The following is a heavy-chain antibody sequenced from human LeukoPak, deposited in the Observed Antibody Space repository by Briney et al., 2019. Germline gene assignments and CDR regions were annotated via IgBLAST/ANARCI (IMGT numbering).Heavy chain of an antibody. CDR3: ATQSMKSGSYYGCDY. J-gene: IGHJ4*02. CDR2: VDPEDGET. V-gene: IGHV1-69-2*01. Sequence: ASVKISCKVSGYTFTDYYMHWVQQAPGKGLEWMGLVDPEDGETIYAEKFQGRVTITADTSTDTAYMELSSLRSEDTAVYYCATQSMKSGSYYGCDYWGQGTLVTVSS. CDR1: GYTFTDYY. D-gene: IGHD1-26*01.